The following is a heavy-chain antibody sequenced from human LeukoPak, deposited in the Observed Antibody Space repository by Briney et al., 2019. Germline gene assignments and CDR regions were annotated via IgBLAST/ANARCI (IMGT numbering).Heavy chain of an antibody. CDR3: ARAGSYYYYGMDV. J-gene: IGHJ6*02. V-gene: IGHV4-34*01. CDR1: GGSFSGYY. Sequence: PSETLSLTCAVYGGSFSGYYWSWIRQPPGKGLEWIGEINHSGSTYYNPSPKSRVTISVDTSKNQFSLKLSSVTAADTAVYYCARAGSYYYYGMDVWGQGTTVTVSS. D-gene: IGHD3-10*01. CDR2: INHSGST.